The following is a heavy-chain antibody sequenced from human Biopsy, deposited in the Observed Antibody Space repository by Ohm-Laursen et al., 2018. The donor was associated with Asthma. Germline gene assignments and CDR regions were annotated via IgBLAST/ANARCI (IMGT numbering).Heavy chain of an antibody. V-gene: IGHV4-39*01. CDR3: ARHWNWGSFLDY. D-gene: IGHD7-27*01. CDR1: GGSMSSSSYS. J-gene: IGHJ4*02. Sequence: SETLSLTWTVSGGSMSSSSYSWGWIRQPPGKGLEWIGSISYTGNTDIPSLRSRVTLSVDTSKNNFSLKLTSVTAADTAVFYCARHWNWGSFLDYWGQGMLVTVSS. CDR2: ISYTGNT.